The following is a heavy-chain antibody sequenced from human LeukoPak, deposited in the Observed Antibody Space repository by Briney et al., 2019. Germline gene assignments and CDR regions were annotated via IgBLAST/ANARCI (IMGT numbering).Heavy chain of an antibody. CDR3: ARAYYDFWSGYNRYMDF. CDR2: INHSGSS. CDR1: GGSFSGYY. D-gene: IGHD3-3*01. Sequence: SETLSLTCAVYGGSFSGYYWNWIRQPPGTGLEWIGEINHSGSSNYNPSLKSRVNISVDTSKNQFSLKLSSVTAADTAVYYCARAYYDFWSGYNRYMDFWGKGTTVTVSS. V-gene: IGHV4-34*01. J-gene: IGHJ6*03.